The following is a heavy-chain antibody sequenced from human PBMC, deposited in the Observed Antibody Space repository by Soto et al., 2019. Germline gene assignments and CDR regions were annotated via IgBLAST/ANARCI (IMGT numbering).Heavy chain of an antibody. Sequence: PSETLSLTCTVSGGSISSGDYYWSWIRQPPGKGLEWIGYIYYSGSTYYNPSLKSRVTISVDTSKNQFSLKLSSVTAADTAVYYCARQEPYYYDSSGYLGPYFDYWGQGTLVTVSS. CDR2: IYYSGST. V-gene: IGHV4-30-4*01. CDR3: ARQEPYYYDSSGYLGPYFDY. D-gene: IGHD3-22*01. J-gene: IGHJ4*02. CDR1: GGSISSGDYY.